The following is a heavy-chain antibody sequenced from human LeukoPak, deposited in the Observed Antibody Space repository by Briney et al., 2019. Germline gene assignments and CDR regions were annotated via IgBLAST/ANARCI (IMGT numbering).Heavy chain of an antibody. D-gene: IGHD5-24*01. CDR2: IHYDGNT. CDR1: GDSINSLDL. CDR3: ARHSLNNYGSYY. V-gene: IGHV4-39*01. Sequence: SGTLSLTCTVSGDSINSLDLWSWVRQPPGKGLEWIGSIHYDGNTYYKPSLKSRVTISVDTSKIQFSLRLSSATAADMATYYCARHSLNNYGSYYWGQGTLVTVSS. J-gene: IGHJ4*02.